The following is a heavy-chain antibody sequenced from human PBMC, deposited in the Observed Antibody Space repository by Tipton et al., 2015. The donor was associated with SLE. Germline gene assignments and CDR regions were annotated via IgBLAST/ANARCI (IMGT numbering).Heavy chain of an antibody. J-gene: IGHJ2*01. CDR1: GDSVSSNSAA. D-gene: IGHD3-22*01. V-gene: IGHV6-1*01. Sequence: GLVKPSQTLSLTCAISGDSVSSNSAAWNWIRQSPSRGLEWLGRTYYRSKWYNDYAESVTGRISINPDTSKNQFSLKLSSVTAADTAVYYCARGGGDSSGYRYFDLWGRGTLVTVAS. CDR2: TYYRSKWYN. CDR3: ARGGGDSSGYRYFDL.